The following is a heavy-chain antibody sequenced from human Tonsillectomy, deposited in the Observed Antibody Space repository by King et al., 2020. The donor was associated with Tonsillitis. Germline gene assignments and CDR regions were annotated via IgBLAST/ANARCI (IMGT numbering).Heavy chain of an antibody. D-gene: IGHD5-18*01. CDR2: ISAYNGNT. CDR3: ARGGYSYGYVDYFDY. CDR1: GYTFTNYG. Sequence: QLQESGAEVKKPGASVKVSCKASGYTFTNYGISWVRQAPGQGLEWMGWISAYNGNTNYAQKLQGRVTVTTDTSTSTAYMELRSLRSDDTAVYYCARGGYSYGYVDYFDYWGQGPLVTVSS. J-gene: IGHJ4*02. V-gene: IGHV1-18*01.